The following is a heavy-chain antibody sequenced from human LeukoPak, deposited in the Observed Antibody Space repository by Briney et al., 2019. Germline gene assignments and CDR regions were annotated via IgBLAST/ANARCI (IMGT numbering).Heavy chain of an antibody. V-gene: IGHV3-23*01. J-gene: IGHJ6*02. CDR3: APEAATTPLEIYYYYGMDV. D-gene: IGHD4-17*01. Sequence: RPGGSLRLSCAASGFTFSSYAMSSVRQAPGKGLEWVSAISGSGGSTYYADSVKGRFTISRDNSKNTLYLQMNSLRAEDTAVYYCAPEAATTPLEIYYYYGMDVWGQGTTVTVSS. CDR1: GFTFSSYA. CDR2: ISGSGGST.